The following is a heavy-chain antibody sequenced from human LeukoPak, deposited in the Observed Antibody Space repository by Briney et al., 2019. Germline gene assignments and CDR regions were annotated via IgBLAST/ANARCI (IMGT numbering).Heavy chain of an antibody. J-gene: IGHJ4*02. CDR3: ARVHSVMGEYYFDY. D-gene: IGHD3-16*01. Sequence: ASVKVSCKASGYTFTGYYMHWVRQAPGQGLEWMGWINPNSGGTNYAQKFQGRVTMTRDTSISTAHMELSRLRSDDTAVYYCARVHSVMGEYYFDYWGQGTLVTVSS. CDR1: GYTFTGYY. CDR2: INPNSGGT. V-gene: IGHV1-2*02.